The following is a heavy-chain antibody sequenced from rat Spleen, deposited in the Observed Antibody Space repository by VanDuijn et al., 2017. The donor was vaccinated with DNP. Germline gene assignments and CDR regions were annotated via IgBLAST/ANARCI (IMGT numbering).Heavy chain of an antibody. CDR2: ITSGVGST. CDR1: GFTFSYYW. Sequence: EVQLVESGGDLVLPGRSLELSCRASGFTFSYYWMTWIRQVPGKGLEWIASITSGVGSTSYPDSVKGRFTISRDNAKDTQYLQMDSLRPEDTATYYCATGVYGGYEDWFANWGQGTLVTVSS. J-gene: IGHJ3*01. V-gene: IGHV5-31*01. CDR3: ATGVYGGYEDWFAN. D-gene: IGHD1-11*01.